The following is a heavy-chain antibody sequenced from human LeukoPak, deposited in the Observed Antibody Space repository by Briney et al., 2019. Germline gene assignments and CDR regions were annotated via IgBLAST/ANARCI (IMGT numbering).Heavy chain of an antibody. CDR2: INQDGSDK. Sequence: PGGSLRLSCAASGFSFSDYWMSWVRQAPGKGLEWVANINQDGSDKYYLDSVKGRLTITRDNAKNSLYLQMNSLRAEDTAVYYCARDSSSSGYNWFDPWGQGTLVTVSS. CDR3: ARDSSSSGYNWFDP. V-gene: IGHV3-7*01. D-gene: IGHD6-6*01. J-gene: IGHJ5*02. CDR1: GFSFSDYW.